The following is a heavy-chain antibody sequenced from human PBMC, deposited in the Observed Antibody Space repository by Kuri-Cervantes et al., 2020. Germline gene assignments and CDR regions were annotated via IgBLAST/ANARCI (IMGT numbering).Heavy chain of an antibody. CDR3: ARGGAGRWELLRHAFDI. D-gene: IGHD1-26*01. V-gene: IGHV1-69*13. CDR1: GYTFTSYD. J-gene: IGHJ3*02. CDR2: IIPIFGTA. Sequence: SVKVSCKASGYTFTSYDINWVRQATGQGLEWMGGIIPIFGTANYAQKFQGRVTITADESTSTAYMELSSLRSEDTAVYYCARGGAGRWELLRHAFDIWGQGTMVTVSS.